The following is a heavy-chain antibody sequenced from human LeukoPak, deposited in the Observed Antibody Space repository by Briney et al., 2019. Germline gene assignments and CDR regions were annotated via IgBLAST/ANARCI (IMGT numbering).Heavy chain of an antibody. CDR3: ARVGLGSGFDY. J-gene: IGHJ4*02. Sequence: GGSLRLSCAASGFTFSSYSMHWVRQAPGKGLEYVSAISANGRNTYYASSVKGRFTISRDNSKNTLYLQMGSLRAEDLAVYYCARVGLGSGFDYWGQGTLVTVSP. CDR1: GFTFSSYS. D-gene: IGHD3-3*01. CDR2: ISANGRNT. V-gene: IGHV3-64*01.